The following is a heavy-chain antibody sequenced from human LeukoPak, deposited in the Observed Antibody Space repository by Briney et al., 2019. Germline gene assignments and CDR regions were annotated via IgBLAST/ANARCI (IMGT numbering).Heavy chain of an antibody. CDR1: GVSITSYY. J-gene: IGHJ4*02. CDR2: IYHSGST. CDR3: ARRGYYYDSSHYYYFDY. V-gene: IGHV4-59*08. D-gene: IGHD3-22*01. Sequence: PSETLSLTCTVSGVSITSYYWSWIRQPPGKGLEWIGSIYHSGSTNDNPSLKSRVTTSVATSKNQFSLKLSSVTAADTAVYYCARRGYYYDSSHYYYFDYWGQGTLVTVSS.